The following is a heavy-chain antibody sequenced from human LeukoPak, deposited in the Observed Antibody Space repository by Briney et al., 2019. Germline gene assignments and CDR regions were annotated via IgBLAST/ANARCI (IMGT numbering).Heavy chain of an antibody. CDR2: IYTSGST. J-gene: IGHJ4*02. Sequence: PSETLSLTCAVSGGSISSYYWSWIRQPAGKGLEWLGHIYTSGSTNYNPSLKSRVTMSVDTSKNQFSLKLSSVTAADTAVYYCARAYAVAAPFDYWGQGTLVTVSS. CDR1: GGSISSYY. D-gene: IGHD6-19*01. V-gene: IGHV4-4*07. CDR3: ARAYAVAAPFDY.